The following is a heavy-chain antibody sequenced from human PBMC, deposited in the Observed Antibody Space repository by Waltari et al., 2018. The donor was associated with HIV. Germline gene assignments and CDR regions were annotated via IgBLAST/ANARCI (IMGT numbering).Heavy chain of an antibody. V-gene: IGHV4-4*07. CDR3: AGTYYDYVWGSYRPPPFDY. Sequence: QVQLQELGPGLVKPSETLSLTCTVSGGSISSYYWSWIRQPAGKGLEWIGRIYTSGSTNYNPSLKSRVTMSVDTSKNQFSLKLGSVTAADTAVYYCAGTYYDYVWGSYRPPPFDYWGQGTLVTVSS. CDR2: IYTSGST. D-gene: IGHD3-16*02. J-gene: IGHJ4*02. CDR1: GGSISSYY.